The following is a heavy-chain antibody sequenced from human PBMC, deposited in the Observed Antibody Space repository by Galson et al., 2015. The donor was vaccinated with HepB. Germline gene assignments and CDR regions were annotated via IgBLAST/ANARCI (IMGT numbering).Heavy chain of an antibody. Sequence: SLRLACAASGFTFSSSWMRWVRQAPGKGLEWVGNIKQDESERYYVDSVKGRFTISRDNAKNSLHLQMNSLRAEDTAVYYCARDRGAGCNIFGCPGHYPYFDYWGQGTLVTVSS. CDR1: GFTFSSSW. J-gene: IGHJ4*02. D-gene: IGHD2/OR15-2a*01. V-gene: IGHV3-7*01. CDR3: ARDRGAGCNIFGCPGHYPYFDY. CDR2: IKQDESER.